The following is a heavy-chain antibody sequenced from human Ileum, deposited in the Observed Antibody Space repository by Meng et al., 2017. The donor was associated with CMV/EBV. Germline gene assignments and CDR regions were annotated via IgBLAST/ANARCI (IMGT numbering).Heavy chain of an antibody. CDR3: IRDASPGGADY. CDR1: GFTSPIYG. J-gene: IGHJ4*02. CDR2: IYGNGAKI. Sequence: GGSLRLSCVGSGFTSPIYGLHWVRQAPGKGLEWVSGIYGNGAKIDYADSVKGRFTIYRGNAKDSLYLQMNSLRIEDTAVYFCIRDASPGGADYWGQGTLVTVSS. V-gene: IGHV3-9*02. D-gene: IGHD3-10*01.